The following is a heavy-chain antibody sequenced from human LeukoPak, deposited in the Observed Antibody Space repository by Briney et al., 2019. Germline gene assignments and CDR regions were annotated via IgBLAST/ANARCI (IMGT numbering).Heavy chain of an antibody. CDR1: GGSFSGYY. D-gene: IGHD3-3*01. CDR2: INHSGST. J-gene: IGHJ5*02. Sequence: SETLSLTCAVYGGSFSGYYWNWIRQPPGKGLEWIGEINHSGSTNYNPSLKSRVTISVDTSKNQFSLKLSSVTAADTAVYYCARGVRFLEWPTAFDPWGQGTLVTVSS. V-gene: IGHV4-34*01. CDR3: ARGVRFLEWPTAFDP.